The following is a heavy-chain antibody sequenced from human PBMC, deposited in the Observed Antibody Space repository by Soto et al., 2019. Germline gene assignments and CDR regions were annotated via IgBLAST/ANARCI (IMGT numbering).Heavy chain of an antibody. CDR3: ARIPYESSGYGYFEY. CDR1: GGSISSGAYY. Sequence: SETLSLTCTVSGGSISSGAYYWSWIRQHPGKGLEWIGYINHSGSTSYNPPLKSRVTISADTSKNQFSLMLSSVTAADTALYYCARIPYESSGYGYFEYWGQGTLVTVSS. J-gene: IGHJ4*02. CDR2: INHSGST. D-gene: IGHD3-22*01. V-gene: IGHV4-31*03.